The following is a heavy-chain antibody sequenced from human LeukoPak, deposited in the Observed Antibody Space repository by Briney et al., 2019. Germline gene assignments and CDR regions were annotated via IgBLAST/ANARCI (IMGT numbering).Heavy chain of an antibody. CDR1: GGSISSSSYY. V-gene: IGHV4-39*07. Sequence: SETLSLTCTVSGGSISSSSYYWGWIRQPPGKGLEWIGSIYYSGSTYYNPSLKSRVTISVDTSKNQFSLKLSSVTAADTAVYYCARVYLESSGPPFDYWGQGTLVTVSS. J-gene: IGHJ4*02. CDR3: ARVYLESSGPPFDY. D-gene: IGHD6-19*01. CDR2: IYYSGST.